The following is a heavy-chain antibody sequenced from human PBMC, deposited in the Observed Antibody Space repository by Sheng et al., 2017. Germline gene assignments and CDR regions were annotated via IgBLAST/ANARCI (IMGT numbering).Heavy chain of an antibody. CDR2: ICYSGST. D-gene: IGHD3-9*01. CDR1: GGSISSSSHY. V-gene: IGHV4-39*07. Sequence: QLQLQESGPGLVKPSETLSLTCTVSGGSISSSSHYWGWIRQPPGKGLEWIGSICYSGSTYYNPSLKSRVTISVDTSKNQFSLKLSSMTAADTAIYYCAGAVLRYSDWLSRPYYFDYWGQGTLVT. CDR3: AGAVLRYSDWLSRPYYFDY. J-gene: IGHJ4*02.